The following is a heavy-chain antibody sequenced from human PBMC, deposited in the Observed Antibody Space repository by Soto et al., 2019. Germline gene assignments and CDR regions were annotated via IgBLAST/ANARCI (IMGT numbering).Heavy chain of an antibody. J-gene: IGHJ6*02. V-gene: IGHV3-30*18. D-gene: IGHD6-13*01. Sequence: QVQLVESGGGVVQPGRSLRLSCAASGFTFSSYGMHWVRQAPGKGLEWVAVISHDGSNKYYADSVKGRFTISRDNSKNTMYLQMNSLRAEDTAVYYCAKATYSSSWYSYGMDVWGQGTTVTVSS. CDR1: GFTFSSYG. CDR2: ISHDGSNK. CDR3: AKATYSSSWYSYGMDV.